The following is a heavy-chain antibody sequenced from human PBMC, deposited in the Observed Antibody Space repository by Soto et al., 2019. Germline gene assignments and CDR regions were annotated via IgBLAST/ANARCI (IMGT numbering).Heavy chain of an antibody. CDR2: IYRSGAT. J-gene: IGHJ6*02. CDR3: ARDSGMIRGSYGVDV. V-gene: IGHV3-53*01. D-gene: IGHD3-10*01. Sequence: HPGGSLRLSCVASGFTVTSNYMTWVRQAPGKGLEWVSVIYRSGATYYPDSVRGRFTASRDYSHNTLYLQMDSLRVEDTAVYYCARDSGMIRGSYGVDVWGPGTTVTVSS. CDR1: GFTVTSNY.